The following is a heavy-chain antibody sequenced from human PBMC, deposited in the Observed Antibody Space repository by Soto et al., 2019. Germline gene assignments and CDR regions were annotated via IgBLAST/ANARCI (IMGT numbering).Heavy chain of an antibody. J-gene: IGHJ4*02. CDR1: GYTFTSYA. V-gene: IGHV1-3*05. Sequence: QVQLVQSGAEEKKPGASVKVSCKASGYTFTSYAMHRVRQAPGQRLEWMGWINAGNGNTKYSQKFQGRVTISRDTSASTAYMELSSLRSEDTAVYYCARGSGYYYWDDYWGQGTLVTVSS. CDR3: ARGSGYYYWDDY. CDR2: INAGNGNT. D-gene: IGHD3-22*01.